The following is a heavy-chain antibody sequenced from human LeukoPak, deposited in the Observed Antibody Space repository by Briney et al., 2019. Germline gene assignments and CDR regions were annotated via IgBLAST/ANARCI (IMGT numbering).Heavy chain of an antibody. Sequence: GGSLRLSCAASGFTFSSYSMNWVRQAPGKGLEWVSSISSSSSYIYYADSVKGRFTISRDNAKNSLYLQMNSLRAEDTAVYYCARGSGIAAAGTPVAFDIWGQGTMVTVSS. CDR3: ARGSGIAAAGTPVAFDI. D-gene: IGHD6-13*01. V-gene: IGHV3-21*01. CDR2: ISSSSSYI. J-gene: IGHJ3*02. CDR1: GFTFSSYS.